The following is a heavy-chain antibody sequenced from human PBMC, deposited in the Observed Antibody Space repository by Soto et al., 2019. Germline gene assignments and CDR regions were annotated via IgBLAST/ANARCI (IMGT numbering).Heavy chain of an antibody. CDR1: GFTFDNFW. V-gene: IGHV3-23*01. Sequence: GSLRLSCAASGFTFDNFWMSWVRQAPGKGLEWVSDISGSGGSKYYADSVKGRFTISRDNSKNTLYLQMNSLRAEDTAVYYCAKVAYGDYVGAFDIWGQGTMVTVSS. CDR3: AKVAYGDYVGAFDI. D-gene: IGHD4-17*01. CDR2: ISGSGGSK. J-gene: IGHJ3*02.